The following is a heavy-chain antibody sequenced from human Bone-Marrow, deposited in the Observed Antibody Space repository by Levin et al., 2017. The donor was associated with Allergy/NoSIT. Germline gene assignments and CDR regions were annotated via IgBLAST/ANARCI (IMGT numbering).Heavy chain of an antibody. J-gene: IGHJ6*02. CDR1: GGSVGSAGYS. CDR2: INQSGTT. Sequence: SETLSLTCAVSGGSVGSAGYSWTWIRLPPGKGLEWTGYINQSGTTSYNPSLVSRVTMSLDTSNNQFSLHLTSVTAADTAVYYCVGQYDFWSGYFPQYGMDVWGQGTPVTVSS. V-gene: IGHV4-30-2*01. D-gene: IGHD3/OR15-3a*01. CDR3: VGQYDFWSGYFPQYGMDV.